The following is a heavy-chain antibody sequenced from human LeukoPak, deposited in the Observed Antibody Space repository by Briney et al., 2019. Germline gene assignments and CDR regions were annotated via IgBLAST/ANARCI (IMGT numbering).Heavy chain of an antibody. D-gene: IGHD3-22*01. V-gene: IGHV3-30*04. CDR3: ARDRGHYYDSSGPLYYFDY. CDR2: ISYDGSNK. Sequence: GGSLRLSRAASGFTFSSYAMHWVRQAPGKGLEWVAVISYDGSNKYYADSVKGRFTISRDNSKNTLYLQMNSLRAEDTAVYYCARDRGHYYDSSGPLYYFDYWGQGTLVTVSS. J-gene: IGHJ4*02. CDR1: GFTFSSYA.